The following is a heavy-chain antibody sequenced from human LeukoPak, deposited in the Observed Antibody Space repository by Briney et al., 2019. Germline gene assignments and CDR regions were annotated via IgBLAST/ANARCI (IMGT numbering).Heavy chain of an antibody. Sequence: GGSLRLSCAASGFTFSSYWMHWVRQAPGKGLVWVSRIDSDGSITSYEDSVKGRFTISRDNAKNTLYLQMNSLRAEDTAVYYCARFPTVTTFGYWGQGTLVTVSS. J-gene: IGHJ4*02. CDR1: GFTFSSYW. D-gene: IGHD4-17*01. CDR3: ARFPTVTTFGY. V-gene: IGHV3-74*01. CDR2: IDSDGSIT.